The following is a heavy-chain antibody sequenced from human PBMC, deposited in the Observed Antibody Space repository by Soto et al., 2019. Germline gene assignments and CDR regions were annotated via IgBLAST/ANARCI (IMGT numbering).Heavy chain of an antibody. V-gene: IGHV3-7*01. J-gene: IGHJ3*02. D-gene: IGHD3-22*01. CDR1: GFTFSIYA. Sequence: GGSLRLSCAAPGFTFSIYALHWVRQAPGKGLEWVANIKQDGSENYYVDSVKGRFTTSRDNTKNSFYLQMNSLRAEDTAVYYCARDTGLGGWDESSRPNLLDAFDSWGQGTMVTVSS. CDR3: ARDTGLGGWDESSRPNLLDAFDS. CDR2: IKQDGSEN.